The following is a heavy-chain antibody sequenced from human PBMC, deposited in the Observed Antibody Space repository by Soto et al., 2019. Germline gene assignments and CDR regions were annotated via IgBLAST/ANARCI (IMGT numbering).Heavy chain of an antibody. D-gene: IGHD5-12*01. CDR3: ARVGRDGYTEEAFDI. CDR2: IIPIFGTA. CDR1: VGTFSSYA. V-gene: IGHV1-69*12. Sequence: QVQLVQSGAEVKKPGSSVKVSCKASVGTFSSYAISWVRQAPGQGLEWMGGIIPIFGTANYAQKLQGRVTITADESTSTAYMELSSLRSEDTAVYYCARVGRDGYTEEAFDIWGQGTMVTVSS. J-gene: IGHJ3*02.